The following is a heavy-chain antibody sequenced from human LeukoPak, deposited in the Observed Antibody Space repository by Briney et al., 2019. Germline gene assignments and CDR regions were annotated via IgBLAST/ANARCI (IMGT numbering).Heavy chain of an antibody. CDR2: IDPSGGRI. CDR3: ARGIDYGMDV. Sequence: ASVKVSCKASGYTFTSRYMHWVRQAPGQGVEWMGIIDPSGGRITYGQKFRGRVTMTRDTSTSTVYMEVSSLRSEDTAVYYCARGIDYGMDVWGQGTPVTVSS. CDR1: GYTFTSRY. V-gene: IGHV1-46*01. J-gene: IGHJ6*02.